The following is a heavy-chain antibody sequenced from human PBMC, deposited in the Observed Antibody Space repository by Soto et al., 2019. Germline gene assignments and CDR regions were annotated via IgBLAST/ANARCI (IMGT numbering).Heavy chain of an antibody. D-gene: IGHD3-16*02. Sequence: GGSLRLSCAASGFTFSDHYMDWVRQAPGKGLEWVGRTRNKANSYTTEYAASVKGRFTISRDDSKNSLYLQMNSLKTEDTAVYYCARGYYDYIWGSYRPDAFDIWGQGTMVTVSS. CDR2: TRNKANSYTT. CDR3: ARGYYDYIWGSYRPDAFDI. CDR1: GFTFSDHY. J-gene: IGHJ3*02. V-gene: IGHV3-72*01.